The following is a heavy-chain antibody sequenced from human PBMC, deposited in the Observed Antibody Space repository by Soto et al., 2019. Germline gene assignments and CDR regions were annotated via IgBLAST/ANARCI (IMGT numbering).Heavy chain of an antibody. Sequence: PSETQSLTCTVSGGSVSSGSYYWSWIRQPPGKGLEWIGYIYYSGSTNYNPSLKSRVTISVDTSKNQFSLKLSSVTAADTAVYYCARSRGIYDSSGYYYHPGSAARFDYWGQGTLVTVSS. CDR2: IYYSGST. CDR1: GGSVSSGSYY. CDR3: ARSRGIYDSSGYYYHPGSAARFDY. D-gene: IGHD3-22*01. V-gene: IGHV4-61*01. J-gene: IGHJ4*02.